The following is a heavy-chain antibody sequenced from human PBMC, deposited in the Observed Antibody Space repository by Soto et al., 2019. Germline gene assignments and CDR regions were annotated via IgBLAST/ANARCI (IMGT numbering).Heavy chain of an antibody. D-gene: IGHD2-15*01. CDR1: GFTFSSYA. Sequence: QVQLVESGGGVVQPGRSLRLSCAASGFTFSSYAMHWVRQAPGKGLEWVAVLSYDGSNKYYADSVKGRFTISRDNSKNTLYLQMNSRRAEDTAVYYCARVPSSSGRAHFDYWGQGTLVTVSS. CDR3: ARVPSSSGRAHFDY. V-gene: IGHV3-30-3*01. CDR2: LSYDGSNK. J-gene: IGHJ4*02.